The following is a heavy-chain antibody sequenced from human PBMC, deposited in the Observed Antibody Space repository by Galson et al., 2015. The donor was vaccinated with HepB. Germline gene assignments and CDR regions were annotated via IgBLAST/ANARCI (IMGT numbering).Heavy chain of an antibody. V-gene: IGHV1-2*02. J-gene: IGHJ3*02. CDR2: INPNSGGT. Sequence: SVKVSCKASGYTFTGYYMHWVRQAPGQGLEWMGWINPNSGGTNYAQKFQGRVTMTRDTSISTAYMELSRLRSDDTAMYYCARRGGSGSYPEAFDIWGQGTMVTVSS. D-gene: IGHD1-26*01. CDR1: GYTFTGYY. CDR3: ARRGGSGSYPEAFDI.